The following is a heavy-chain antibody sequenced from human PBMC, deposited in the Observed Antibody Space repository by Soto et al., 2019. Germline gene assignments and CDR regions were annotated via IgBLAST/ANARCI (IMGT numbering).Heavy chain of an antibody. J-gene: IGHJ6*02. V-gene: IGHV3-33*01. CDR3: ARVGGGYCYGYCPFGSSYGMDV. CDR1: GFTFSSYG. Sequence: GGSLRLACAASGFTFSSYGMHWVRQAPGKGLEWGAVIWYDGSNKYYADSVKGRFTISRDNSKNTLYLQMNSLRAEDTAVYYCARVGGGYCYGYCPFGSSYGMDVWGPGTTVTVSS. CDR2: IWYDGSNK. D-gene: IGHD5-18*01.